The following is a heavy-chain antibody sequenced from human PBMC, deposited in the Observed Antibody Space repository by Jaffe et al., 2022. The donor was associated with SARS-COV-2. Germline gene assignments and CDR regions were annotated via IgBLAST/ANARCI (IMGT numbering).Heavy chain of an antibody. J-gene: IGHJ5*02. CDR1: GYTFTSYG. V-gene: IGHV1-18*01. CDR3: ARDGEGWTLSGQLGWFDP. D-gene: IGHD6-6*01. CDR2: ISAYNGNT. Sequence: QVQLVQSGAEVKKPGASVKVSCKASGYTFTSYGISWVRQAPGQGLEWMGWISAYNGNTNYAQKLQGRVTMTTDTSTSTAYMELRSLRSDDTAVYYCARDGEGWTLSGQLGWFDPWGQGTLVTVSS.